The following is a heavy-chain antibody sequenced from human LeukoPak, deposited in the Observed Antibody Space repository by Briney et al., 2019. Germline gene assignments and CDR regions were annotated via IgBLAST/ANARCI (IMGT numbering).Heavy chain of an antibody. CDR2: ITPGTTDI. D-gene: IGHD6-19*01. CDR1: GFSFSSYS. Sequence: GGSLRLSCVASGFSFSSYSMDWVRQAPGKGLEWVSCITPGTTDIYYSASVKGRFTVSRDDAKNSLSLEMSSLRADDTAVYYCGRDAAGWSRDFWGQGTLVTVSS. CDR3: GRDAAGWSRDF. V-gene: IGHV3-21*01. J-gene: IGHJ4*02.